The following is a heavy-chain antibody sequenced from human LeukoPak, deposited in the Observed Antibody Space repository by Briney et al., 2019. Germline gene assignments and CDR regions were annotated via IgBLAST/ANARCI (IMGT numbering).Heavy chain of an antibody. CDR1: GGSISSGTYY. Sequence: PSETLSLTCTVSGGSISSGTYYWGWIRQPPGKGLEWFGYIYYSGNTYYNPSLKSRVTISLDTSKNQFSLKLTSVTAADTAVYYCATALYNWKYFDYWGQGTLVTVSS. CDR3: ATALYNWKYFDY. D-gene: IGHD1-20*01. CDR2: IYYSGNT. J-gene: IGHJ4*02. V-gene: IGHV4-39*01.